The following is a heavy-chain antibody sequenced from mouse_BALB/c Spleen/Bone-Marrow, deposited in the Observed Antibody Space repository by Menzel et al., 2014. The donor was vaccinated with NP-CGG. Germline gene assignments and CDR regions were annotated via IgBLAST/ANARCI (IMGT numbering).Heavy chain of an antibody. CDR1: GFDFSRYR. V-gene: IGHV4-1*02. J-gene: IGHJ3*01. CDR2: INPDSSTI. Sequence: EVQLQESGGGLVQPGGSLKLSCAASGFDFSRYRMTWVRQAPGKGLEWIGEINPDSSTINYAPSLKDKFIISRDNAKNTLYLQMSKVRSEDTALYYCAKNYYYGYVAYWGQGTLVTVSA. D-gene: IGHD1-2*01. CDR3: AKNYYYGYVAY.